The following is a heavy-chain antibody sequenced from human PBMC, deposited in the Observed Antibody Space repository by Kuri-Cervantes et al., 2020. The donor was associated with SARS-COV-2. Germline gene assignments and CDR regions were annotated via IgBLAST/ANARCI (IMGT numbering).Heavy chain of an antibody. CDR1: GYTFNTYG. V-gene: IGHV1-69*13. J-gene: IGHJ4*02. Sequence: SVKVSCKTSGYTFNTYGVSWVRQAPGQGLEWVGGIIPFFGTPSYAQRFQGRVTITADEPTRTVYMEMSSLTLEDTAVYFCARDVGYGGSSELDITYFDFWGQGTLVTVSS. CDR2: IIPFFGTP. CDR3: ARDVGYGGSSELDITYFDF. D-gene: IGHD4-23*01.